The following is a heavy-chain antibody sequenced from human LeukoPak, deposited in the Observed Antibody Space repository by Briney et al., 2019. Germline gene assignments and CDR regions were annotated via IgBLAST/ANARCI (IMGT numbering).Heavy chain of an antibody. V-gene: IGHV3-30-3*01. J-gene: IGHJ5*02. D-gene: IGHD2-2*01. CDR2: ISYHGIDK. CDR3: ARAGEDVVLGPAPVGGSPYNWFDP. Sequence: GGSLRLSCAASGFTFSSYAMSWVRQAPGKGLEWVAVISYHGIDKYYADSVKGRFTISRDNSKNALYLQMNSLRPEDTAVYYCARAGEDVVLGPAPVGGSPYNWFDPWGQGTLVTVSS. CDR1: GFTFSSYA.